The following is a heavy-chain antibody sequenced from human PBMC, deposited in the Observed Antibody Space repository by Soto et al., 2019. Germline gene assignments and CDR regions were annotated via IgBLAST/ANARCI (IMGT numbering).Heavy chain of an antibody. Sequence: EVQLVESGGGMVMPGGSLRLSCAASGFTFSDAWMTWIREAPGKGLQCVGRIKRKIDGETTDYAVPVKGRFTISRDDSKNTLYLQMNSLKVEDTAMYYCVTDRGGGMDVWGQGTTVTVSS. V-gene: IGHV3-15*01. D-gene: IGHD3-10*01. CDR1: GFTFSDAW. CDR2: IKRKIDGETT. CDR3: VTDRGGGMDV. J-gene: IGHJ6*01.